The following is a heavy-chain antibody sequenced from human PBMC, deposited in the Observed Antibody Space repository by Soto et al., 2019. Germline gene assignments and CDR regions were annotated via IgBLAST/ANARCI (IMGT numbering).Heavy chain of an antibody. Sequence: SVKVSCKASVGTFSSYAMSWVRQAPGQGLEWMGGIIPISETTNYAQKFQGRVTITADESKSTAYMELSSLRSEDTAVYYCARSQGSSTSLEIYYYYYYGMDVWGQGTTVTVSS. CDR3: ARSQGSSTSLEIYYYYYYGMDV. V-gene: IGHV1-69*13. CDR1: VGTFSSYA. CDR2: IIPISETT. J-gene: IGHJ6*02. D-gene: IGHD2-2*01.